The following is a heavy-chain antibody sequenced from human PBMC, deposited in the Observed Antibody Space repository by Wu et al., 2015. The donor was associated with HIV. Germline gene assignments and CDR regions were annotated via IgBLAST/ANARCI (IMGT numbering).Heavy chain of an antibody. D-gene: IGHD4/OR15-4a*01. CDR3: VTYGGHY. CDR1: GYTFTAFY. Sequence: QVQLAQSGTVVQKPGTAVKVSCKASGYTFTAFYVHWVRQAPGQGLEWMGRINANSGETKFSQKFQGRVIMARDTSISTAYMEVRSLRSDDTAVYYCVTYGGHYWGQGALVTVST. V-gene: IGHV1-2*06. J-gene: IGHJ4*02. CDR2: INANSGET.